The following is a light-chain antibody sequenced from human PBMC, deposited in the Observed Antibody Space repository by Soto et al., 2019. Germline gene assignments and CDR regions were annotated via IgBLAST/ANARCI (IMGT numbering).Light chain of an antibody. CDR1: QSVSIS. Sequence: IGKAQSPGTLPFPQRKRATLSCRASQSVSISLAWYQQKPGQAPRLLIYDASNRATGVPARFSGSGSGTDFTLTVSSLEPEDFALYSCQQRSNWPPEITFGQGTRLEIK. V-gene: IGKV3-11*01. CDR3: QQRSNWPPEIT. J-gene: IGKJ5*01. CDR2: DAS.